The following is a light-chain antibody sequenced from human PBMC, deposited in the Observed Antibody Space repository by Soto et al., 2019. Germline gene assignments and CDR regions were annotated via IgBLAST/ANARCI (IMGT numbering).Light chain of an antibody. CDR2: DAS. CDR1: QSVSTY. CDR3: QLRSSWPRT. V-gene: IGKV3-11*01. Sequence: IVLPVSPETLSLSQGERATLSCRARQSVSTYLAWYQQKPGQAPRLLIYDASSRAPGIPTLFRGSGSGTYFTLTISILEAEDVAVYYCQLRSSWPRTFGQGTKVDIK. J-gene: IGKJ1*01.